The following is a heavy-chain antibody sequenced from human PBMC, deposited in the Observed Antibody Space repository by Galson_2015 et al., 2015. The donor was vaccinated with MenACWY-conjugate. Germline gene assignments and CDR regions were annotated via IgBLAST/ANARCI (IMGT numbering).Heavy chain of an antibody. D-gene: IGHD3-10*01. V-gene: IGHV4-59*01. CDR2: IYYSGST. CDR3: ARDESYYYGSGSYRTWYFDL. CDR1: GGSISSYY. J-gene: IGHJ2*01. Sequence: SETLSLTCTVSGGSISSYYWSWIRQPPGKGLEWIGYIYYSGSTNYNPSLKSRVTISVGTSKNQFSLKLSSVTAADTAVYYCARDESYYYGSGSYRTWYFDLWGRGTLVTVSS.